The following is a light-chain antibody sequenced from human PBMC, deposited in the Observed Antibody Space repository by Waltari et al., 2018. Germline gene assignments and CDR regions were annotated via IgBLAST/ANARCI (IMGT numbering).Light chain of an antibody. CDR2: GTS. CDR3: QQYDYWPWT. V-gene: IGKV3D-15*01. J-gene: IGKJ1*01. Sequence: EIVLTQSPATLSLYPGESATLACRASQNLRSTFAWFQQKPGQPPRLLIYGTSTRAAGIPARFSGSGSGTDFSLTISSLQPEDFATYYCQQYDYWPWTFGQGTRVE. CDR1: QNLRST.